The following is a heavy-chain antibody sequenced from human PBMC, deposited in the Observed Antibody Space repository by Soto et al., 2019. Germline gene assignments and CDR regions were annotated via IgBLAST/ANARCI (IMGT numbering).Heavy chain of an antibody. Sequence: EVQLVESGGGLVKPGGSLRLSCAASGFTFSSYSMNWVRQAPGKGLEWVSSISSSSSYIYYADSVKGRFTISRDNAKNSLYLQMNSLRAEDTAVYYCARDICSSNICYANDYWCQGTLVTVSS. J-gene: IGHJ4*02. D-gene: IGHD2-2*01. V-gene: IGHV3-21*01. CDR3: ARDICSSNICYANDY. CDR2: ISSSSSYI. CDR1: GFTFSSYS.